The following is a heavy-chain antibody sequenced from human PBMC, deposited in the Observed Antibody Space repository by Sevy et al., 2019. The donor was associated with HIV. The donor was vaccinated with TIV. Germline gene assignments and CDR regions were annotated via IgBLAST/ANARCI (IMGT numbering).Heavy chain of an antibody. CDR3: VRAIGAARSY. Sequence: GGSLRLSCEASGFSFSSYWMSWVRQAPGKGLEWVANIKEDGSMICYVDSVKGRFTISRDNAKNSVYLQMTSLRAEDAALYYCVRAIGAARSYWGQGTLVTVSS. D-gene: IGHD6-13*01. CDR1: GFSFSSYW. CDR2: IKEDGSMI. V-gene: IGHV3-7*01. J-gene: IGHJ4*02.